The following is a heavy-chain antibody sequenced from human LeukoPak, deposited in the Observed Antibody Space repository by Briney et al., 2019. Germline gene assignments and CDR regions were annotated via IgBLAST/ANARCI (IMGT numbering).Heavy chain of an antibody. Sequence: GGSLRLSCAASGLTFSNSAMNWVRQAPGKGLECVSSVSTSGGTYYADSVKGRFTISRDNSKNTLYLQMNSLRAEDTAVYYCAKARTTSGISPSDWGQGTLVTVSS. CDR1: GLTFSNSA. V-gene: IGHV3-23*01. D-gene: IGHD3-10*01. CDR3: AKARTTSGISPSD. CDR2: VSTSGGT. J-gene: IGHJ4*02.